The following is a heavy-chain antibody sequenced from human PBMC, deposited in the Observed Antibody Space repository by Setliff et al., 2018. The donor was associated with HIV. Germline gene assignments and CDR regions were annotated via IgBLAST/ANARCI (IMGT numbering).Heavy chain of an antibody. CDR3: ARCGYSYGFLGVTYYFYMDV. Sequence: PSETLSLTCTVSGDGISSWQWSWIRQSAGRGLEWIGRIYSTGSINYNPSLKSRVTMSVDTAKNQFSLNLTSVTAADTAIYYCARCGYSYGFLGVTYYFYMDVWGKGTAVTVSS. CDR1: GDGISSWQ. V-gene: IGHV4-4*07. D-gene: IGHD5-18*01. CDR2: IYSTGSI. J-gene: IGHJ6*03.